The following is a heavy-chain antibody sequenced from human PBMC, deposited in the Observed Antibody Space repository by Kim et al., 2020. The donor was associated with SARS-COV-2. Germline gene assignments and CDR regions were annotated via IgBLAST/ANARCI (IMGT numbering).Heavy chain of an antibody. CDR3: ARPQNTGSYELGFDY. Sequence: GESLKISCKGSGYSFTSYWIVWVRQMPGKGLEWMGIIYPGDSDTRYSPSFQGQVTISADKSISTAYLQWSSLKASDTAMYYCARPQNTGSYELGFDYWGQGTLVTVSS. J-gene: IGHJ4*02. V-gene: IGHV5-51*01. D-gene: IGHD1-26*01. CDR1: GYSFTSYW. CDR2: IYPGDSDT.